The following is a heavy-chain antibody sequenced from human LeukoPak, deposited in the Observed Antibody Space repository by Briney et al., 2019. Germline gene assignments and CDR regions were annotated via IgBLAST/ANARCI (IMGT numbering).Heavy chain of an antibody. CDR2: IKQDGNER. V-gene: IGHV3-7*01. D-gene: IGHD6-6*01. Sequence: GGSLRLSCAAAGFTFRSYCMSWVRQAPGKGLEWVANIKQDGNERYYLDSVKDRFSISRDNANNSLNLQMNSLRAEDTAVYYCARDHRFIPALMDFWGQGTLVAVSS. CDR1: GFTFRSYC. J-gene: IGHJ4*02. CDR3: ARDHRFIPALMDF.